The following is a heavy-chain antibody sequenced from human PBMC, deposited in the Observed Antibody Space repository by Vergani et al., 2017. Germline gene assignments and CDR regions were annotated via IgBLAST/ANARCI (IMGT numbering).Heavy chain of an antibody. V-gene: IGHV1-69*01. CDR2: IIPIFGTA. J-gene: IGHJ5*02. Sequence: QVQLVQSGAEVKKPGSSVKVSCKASGGTFSSYAISWVRQAPGQGLEWMGGIIPIFGTANYAQKFQGRVTITADESTSTAYMELSSLRSEDTAVYYWAGGGGGGTMPVNWFDPWGQGTLVTVSS. CDR1: GGTFSSYA. CDR3: AGGGGGGTMPVNWFDP. D-gene: IGHD3-16*01.